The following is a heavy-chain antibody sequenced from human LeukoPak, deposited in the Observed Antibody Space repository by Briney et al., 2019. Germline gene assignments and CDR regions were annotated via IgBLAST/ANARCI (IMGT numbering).Heavy chain of an antibody. CDR2: IYPGDSDT. CDR1: GYSFTTYW. CDR3: ARVRGIMWDAFDI. Sequence: AGESLKISCKGSGYSFTTYWIGWVRQMPGKGLEWMGIIYPGDSDTRYSPSFQGQVTISADKSISTAYLQWSSLKASDTAMYYCARVRGIMWDAFDIWDQGTMVSVSP. V-gene: IGHV5-51*01. D-gene: IGHD3-10*01. J-gene: IGHJ3*02.